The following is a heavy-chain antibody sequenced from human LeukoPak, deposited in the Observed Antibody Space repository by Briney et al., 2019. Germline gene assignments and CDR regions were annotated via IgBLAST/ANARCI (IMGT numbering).Heavy chain of an antibody. D-gene: IGHD3-10*01. V-gene: IGHV3-7*01. Sequence: QPGRSLRLSCAASGFTFSSYWMSWVRQAPGKGLEWVANIKQDGSEKYYVDSVKGRFTISRDNAKNSLYLQMNSLRAEDTAVYYCASASYGSGSPVYGYWGQGTLVTVSS. CDR2: IKQDGSEK. J-gene: IGHJ4*02. CDR1: GFTFSSYW. CDR3: ASASYGSGSPVYGY.